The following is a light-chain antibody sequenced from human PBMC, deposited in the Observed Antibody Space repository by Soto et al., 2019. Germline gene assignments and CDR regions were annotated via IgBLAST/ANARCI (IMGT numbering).Light chain of an antibody. V-gene: IGKV3D-20*02. Sequence: IVVTQSACTLSWYTGERATLSCSPSQSVSSSYLAWYQQKPGQAPRLLIYDASNRATGIPARFSGSGSGTDFTLTISSLEPEDFAVYYCQQRSNWPLTFAGGTKVDIK. J-gene: IGKJ4*01. CDR3: QQRSNWPLT. CDR2: DAS. CDR1: QSVSSSY.